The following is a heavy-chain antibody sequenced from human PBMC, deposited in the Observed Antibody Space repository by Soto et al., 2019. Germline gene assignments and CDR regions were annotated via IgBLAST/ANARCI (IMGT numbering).Heavy chain of an antibody. D-gene: IGHD3-10*01. V-gene: IGHV1-69*13. CDR3: ARANGYYGSGSYYDDY. CDR1: GGTFSSYA. Sequence: SVKVFCKASGGTFSSYAISWVRQAPGQGLEWMGGIIPIFGTANYAQKFQGRVTITADESTSTAYMELSSLRSEDTAVYYCARANGYYGSGSYYDDYWGQGTLVTVSS. CDR2: IIPIFGTA. J-gene: IGHJ4*02.